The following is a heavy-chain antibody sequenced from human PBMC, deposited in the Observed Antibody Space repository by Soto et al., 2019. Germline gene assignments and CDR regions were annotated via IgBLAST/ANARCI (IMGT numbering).Heavy chain of an antibody. Sequence: GGSLRLSCAASGFTFSSYAMSWVRQAPGKGLEWVSAISGSGGSTYYADSVKGRFTISMDNSKNTLYLQMNSLRAEDTAVYYCARDRKRRYYDSSGYFLDYWGQGTLVTVSS. CDR3: ARDRKRRYYDSSGYFLDY. V-gene: IGHV3-23*01. D-gene: IGHD3-22*01. CDR1: GFTFSSYA. CDR2: ISGSGGST. J-gene: IGHJ4*02.